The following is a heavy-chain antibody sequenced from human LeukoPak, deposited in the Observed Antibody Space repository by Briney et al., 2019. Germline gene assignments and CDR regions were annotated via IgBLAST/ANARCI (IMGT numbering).Heavy chain of an antibody. CDR1: GYGFTNFG. D-gene: IGHD4-23*01. CDR3: AQHHLIGNGYLDR. Sequence: ASVKVSCKASGYGFTNFGITWVRQAPGQGLEWLGWISTFNGNTNYAQILQDRVTMTTDTSTNTAYLEVRSLSSDDTAVYYCAQHHLIGNGYLDRWGQGTLVTVS. CDR2: ISTFNGNT. V-gene: IGHV1-18*01. J-gene: IGHJ4*02.